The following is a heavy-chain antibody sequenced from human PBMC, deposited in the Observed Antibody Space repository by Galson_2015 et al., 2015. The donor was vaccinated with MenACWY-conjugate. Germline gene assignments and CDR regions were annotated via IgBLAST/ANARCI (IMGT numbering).Heavy chain of an antibody. D-gene: IGHD3-10*01. CDR1: GFTFSSYS. Sequence: SLRLSCAASGFTFSSYSMNWVRQAPGKGLEWVSSISSSSSYIYYADSVKGRFTISRDNAKNALYLQMNSLRAEDTAVYYCAREPTAGEGDYYYGMDVWGQGIMVTVSS. CDR2: ISSSSSYI. J-gene: IGHJ6*02. CDR3: AREPTAGEGDYYYGMDV. V-gene: IGHV3-21*01.